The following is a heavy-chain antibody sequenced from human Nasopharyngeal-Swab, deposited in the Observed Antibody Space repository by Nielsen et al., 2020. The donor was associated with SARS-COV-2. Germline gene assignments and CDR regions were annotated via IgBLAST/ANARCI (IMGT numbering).Heavy chain of an antibody. Sequence: WIRQPPGKGLEWIGSIYYSGSTYYNPSLKSRVTISVDTSKNQFSLKLSSVTAADTAVYYCARDGAYSSSSPGDYWGQGTLVPSPQ. V-gene: IGHV4-39*07. CDR2: IYYSGST. D-gene: IGHD6-6*01. J-gene: IGHJ4*02. CDR3: ARDGAYSSSSPGDY.